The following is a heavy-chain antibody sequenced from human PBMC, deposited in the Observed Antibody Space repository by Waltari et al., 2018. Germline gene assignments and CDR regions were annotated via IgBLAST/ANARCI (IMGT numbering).Heavy chain of an antibody. CDR2: IKQDGSEK. CDR3: ARGAARAPFYYFDY. D-gene: IGHD6-6*01. Sequence: EVQLVESGGGLVQPGGSLRLSCAASGFTFSSYWMSWVRQAPGKGLGWVAKIKQDGSEKYYVDSVKGRFTISRDNAKNSLYLQMNSLRAEDTAVYYCARGAARAPFYYFDYWGQGTLVTVSS. V-gene: IGHV3-7*01. J-gene: IGHJ4*02. CDR1: GFTFSSYW.